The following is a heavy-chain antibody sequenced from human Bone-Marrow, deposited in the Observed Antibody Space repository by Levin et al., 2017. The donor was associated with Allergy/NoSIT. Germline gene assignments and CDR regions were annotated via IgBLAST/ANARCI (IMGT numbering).Heavy chain of an antibody. D-gene: IGHD2-21*01. Sequence: GGSLRLSCAASGFTFSSYGMHWVRQAPGKGLEWVAVISYDGSNKYYADSVKGRFTISRDNSKNTLYLQMNSLRAEDTAVYYCAKHLFGDYWGQGTLVTVSS. CDR1: GFTFSSYG. J-gene: IGHJ4*02. V-gene: IGHV3-30*18. CDR2: ISYDGSNK. CDR3: AKHLFGDY.